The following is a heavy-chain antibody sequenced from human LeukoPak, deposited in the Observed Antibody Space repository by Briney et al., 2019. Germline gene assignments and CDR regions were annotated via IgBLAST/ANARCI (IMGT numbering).Heavy chain of an antibody. D-gene: IGHD3-3*01. J-gene: IGHJ6*02. CDR1: GFTFSRYG. V-gene: IGHV3-30*18. Sequence: PGGSPRLSCVASGFTFSRYGMHWVRQAPGKGLEWVAVISYDGSNEYYADSVKGRFTMSRDNSKNRLYLQMNSLRAEDTAVYYCAKDQGILEWLPPYIMDVWGQGTTVTVSS. CDR2: ISYDGSNE. CDR3: AKDQGILEWLPPYIMDV.